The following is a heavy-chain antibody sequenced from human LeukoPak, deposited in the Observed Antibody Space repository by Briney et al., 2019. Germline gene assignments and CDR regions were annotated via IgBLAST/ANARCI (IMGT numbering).Heavy chain of an antibody. V-gene: IGHV4-38-2*02. Sequence: SETLSLTCTVSGYSISSGYYWAWIRQPPGKGLEWIGSIYYSGSTYYNPSLKSRVTISVDTSKNQFSLKLSSVTAADTAVYYCARDMSPGITMVRGVIITSYYFDYWGQGTLVTVSS. CDR3: ARDMSPGITMVRGVIITSYYFDY. CDR2: IYYSGST. CDR1: GYSISSGYY. J-gene: IGHJ4*02. D-gene: IGHD3-10*01.